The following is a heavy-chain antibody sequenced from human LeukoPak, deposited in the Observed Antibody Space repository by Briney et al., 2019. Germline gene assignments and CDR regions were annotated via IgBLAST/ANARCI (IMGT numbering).Heavy chain of an antibody. CDR3: ARSIVVVPAAIRAIYYYYGMDV. CDR2: IIPIFGTA. D-gene: IGHD2-2*02. Sequence: GSSVKVSCKASGGTFSSYAISWVRQAPGQGLEWMGGIIPIFGTANYAQKFQGRVTITADESTSTAYMELSSLRSEDTAVYYCARSIVVVPAAIRAIYYYYGMDVWGKGTTVTVSS. J-gene: IGHJ6*04. V-gene: IGHV1-69*01. CDR1: GGTFSSYA.